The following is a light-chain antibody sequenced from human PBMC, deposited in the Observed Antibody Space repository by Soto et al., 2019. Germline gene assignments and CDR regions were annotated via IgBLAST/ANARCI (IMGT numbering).Light chain of an antibody. CDR2: AAS. CDR3: HQTYSTPQT. CDR1: QNVASY. V-gene: IGKV1-39*01. Sequence: DIHLTQSPSSLSASVGDRVTITCRASQNVASYLNWYQHKPGEAPKLLIYAASSLQTGVPSRFSGSGSGTDFTLTITSLQPEDFGTYYCHQTYSTPQTFGQGTKVDIK. J-gene: IGKJ1*01.